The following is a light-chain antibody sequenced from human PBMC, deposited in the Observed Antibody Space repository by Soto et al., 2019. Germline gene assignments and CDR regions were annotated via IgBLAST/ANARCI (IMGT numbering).Light chain of an antibody. Sequence: EIVLTQSPATLSLSPGERATLSCRASQSVSSSLAWYQQKPGQAPRLLIYDASSRATGIPARFSGSGSGTDFTLTISNLEPEDFAVYYCQKRSNWPPLTFGGGTKVEIK. CDR1: QSVSSS. V-gene: IGKV3-11*01. CDR2: DAS. J-gene: IGKJ4*01. CDR3: QKRSNWPPLT.